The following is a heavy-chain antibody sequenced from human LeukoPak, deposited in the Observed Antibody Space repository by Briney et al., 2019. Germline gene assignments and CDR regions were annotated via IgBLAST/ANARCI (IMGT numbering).Heavy chain of an antibody. Sequence: GASVKVSCKASGYTFTGYYMHWVRQAPGQGLEWMGWINPNSGGTNYAQKFQGRVTMTRDTSISTAYMELSRLRSDDTAVYYCARDRAAGYYDSNHYFDYWGQGTLVTVSS. CDR1: GYTFTGYY. CDR3: ARDRAAGYYDSNHYFDY. D-gene: IGHD3-22*01. J-gene: IGHJ4*02. CDR2: INPNSGGT. V-gene: IGHV1-2*02.